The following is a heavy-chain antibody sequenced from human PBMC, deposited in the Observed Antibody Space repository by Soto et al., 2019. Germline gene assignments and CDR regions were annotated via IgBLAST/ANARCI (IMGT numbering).Heavy chain of an antibody. J-gene: IGHJ5*02. CDR1: GVTFSSYA. CDR2: IIPIFDTV. D-gene: IGHD3-22*01. CDR3: ARDRCPSRGYFPVWFDP. Sequence: QVQLVQSGAEVKKPGSSVKVSCKASGVTFSSYAITWVRQAPGQGLEWMGGIIPIFDTVNYAQKVQGRVTITADESTSTADMELSRLRPEDTAVYYCARDRCPSRGYFPVWFDPWGQGTLVTVSS. V-gene: IGHV1-69*12.